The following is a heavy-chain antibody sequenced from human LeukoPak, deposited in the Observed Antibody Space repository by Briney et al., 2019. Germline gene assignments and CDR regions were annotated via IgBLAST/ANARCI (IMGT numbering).Heavy chain of an antibody. V-gene: IGHV3-30*02. Sequence: PGGSLRLSCAASGFTFRNYGIHWVRQAPGKGPEWVAFIFYDGRNEYYAGSVKGRFTISRDNSKNTLSLQMNSLRAEDTAVYSCAKEDRGPSEMSTTKGLDYWGQGTLVTVSS. CDR3: AKEDRGPSEMSTTKGLDY. J-gene: IGHJ4*02. D-gene: IGHD5-24*01. CDR2: IFYDGRNE. CDR1: GFTFRNYG.